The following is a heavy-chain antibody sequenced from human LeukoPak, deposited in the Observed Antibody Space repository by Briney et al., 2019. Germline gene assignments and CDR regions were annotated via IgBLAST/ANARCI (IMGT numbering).Heavy chain of an antibody. Sequence: SGGSLRLSCAASGFTFSNAWMSWVRQAPGKGLEWVGRIKSKTDGGTTDYAAPVKGRFTISRDDSKNTLYLQMNSLKTEDTAVYYCTTDGSVTMIVVVISQWGQGTLVTVSS. CDR2: IKSKTDGGTT. D-gene: IGHD3-22*01. V-gene: IGHV3-15*01. CDR3: TTDGSVTMIVVVISQ. CDR1: GFTFSNAW. J-gene: IGHJ4*02.